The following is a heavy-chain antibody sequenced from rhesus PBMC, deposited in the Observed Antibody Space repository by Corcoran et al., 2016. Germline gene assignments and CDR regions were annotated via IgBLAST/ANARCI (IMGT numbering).Heavy chain of an antibody. CDR1: GFTFNSYD. V-gene: IGHV3-136*01. CDR3: TRRGTAGNYRNNYFDH. D-gene: IGHD4-17*01. CDR2: ISYTGKTL. J-gene: IGHJ4*01. Sequence: EVQLVESGGGLVQPGRSLRLSCTASGFTFNSYDMSWVRQAPGKGLAWFSYISYTGKTLYYADSVKGRFTISRDNSKNSPAMQMRRLRAEDTAVYYCTRRGTAGNYRNNYFDHWGQGVLVTVSS.